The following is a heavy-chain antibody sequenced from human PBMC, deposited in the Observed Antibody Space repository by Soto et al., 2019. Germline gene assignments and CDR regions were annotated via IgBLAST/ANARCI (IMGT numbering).Heavy chain of an antibody. CDR2: IYYSGST. J-gene: IGHJ5*02. Sequence: NPSETLSLTCPVSGGSISSYYWSWIRQPPGKGLEWIGYIYYSGSTNYNPSLKSRVTISVDTSKNQFSLKLSSVTAADTAVYYCVRARRPSIAAADFWFDPWGQGTLVTVSS. CDR3: VRARRPSIAAADFWFDP. D-gene: IGHD6-13*01. CDR1: GGSISSYY. V-gene: IGHV4-59*01.